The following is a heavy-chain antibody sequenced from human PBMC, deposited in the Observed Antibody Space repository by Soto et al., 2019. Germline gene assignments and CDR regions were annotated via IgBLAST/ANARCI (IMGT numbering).Heavy chain of an antibody. CDR2: IIPIFGTA. CDR3: ARDRSEYSSGWYPNDAFDI. V-gene: IGHV1-69*13. Sequence: ASVKVSCKASGGTFSSYAISWVRQAPGQGLEWMGGIIPIFGTANYAQKFQGRVTITADESTSTAYMELSSLRSEDTAVYYCARDRSEYSSGWYPNDAFDIWGQGTMVTVSS. D-gene: IGHD6-19*01. CDR1: GGTFSSYA. J-gene: IGHJ3*02.